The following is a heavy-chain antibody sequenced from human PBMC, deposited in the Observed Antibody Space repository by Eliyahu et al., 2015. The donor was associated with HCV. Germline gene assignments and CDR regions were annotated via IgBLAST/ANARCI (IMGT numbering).Heavy chain of an antibody. D-gene: IGHD5-12*01. V-gene: IGHV3-9*01. CDR3: AKGSAYEYNLGAYNWFDP. Sequence: EVQLVESGGGLVQPGRSLRLSCAASGFTFXDXXMHWVRQVPGKGLEWVXGINWNSDRKGYADSVKGRFTISRDNAKNSLYLQMNDLRPEDTALYYCAKGSAYEYNLGAYNWFDPWGQGTLVTVSS. CDR1: GFTFXDXX. J-gene: IGHJ5*02. CDR2: INWNSDRK.